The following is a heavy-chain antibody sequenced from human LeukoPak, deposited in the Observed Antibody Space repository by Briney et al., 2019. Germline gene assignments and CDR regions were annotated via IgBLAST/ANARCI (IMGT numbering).Heavy chain of an antibody. Sequence: AGGSLRLSCAASGFTFSSYWMSWVRQAPGKGLEWVANIKQDESEKYYVDSVKGRFTISRDNAKNSLYLQMNNLRAEDTAVYYCARALDSSSSRYQAFEYWGQGTLVTVSS. CDR1: GFTFSSYW. V-gene: IGHV3-7*01. J-gene: IGHJ4*02. CDR3: ARALDSSSSRYQAFEY. CDR2: IKQDESEK. D-gene: IGHD2-2*01.